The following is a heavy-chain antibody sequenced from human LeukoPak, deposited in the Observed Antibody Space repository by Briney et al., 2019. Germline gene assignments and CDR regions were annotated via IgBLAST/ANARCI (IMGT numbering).Heavy chain of an antibody. CDR1: GLTVSSNY. CDR2: IYSGGST. V-gene: IGHV3-53*01. Sequence: GGSLRLSCAASGLTVSSNYMSWVRQAPGKGLEWVSVIYSGGSTYYADSVKGRFTISRDNSKNTLYLQMNSLRAEDTAVYYCARTPTYDSSGEFDYWGQGTLVTVSS. D-gene: IGHD3-22*01. J-gene: IGHJ4*02. CDR3: ARTPTYDSSGEFDY.